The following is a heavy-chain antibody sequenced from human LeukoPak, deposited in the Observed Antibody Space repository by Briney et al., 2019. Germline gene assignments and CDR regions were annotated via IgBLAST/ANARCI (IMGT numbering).Heavy chain of an antibody. J-gene: IGHJ2*01. CDR3: ASQRLKDRAYFDL. V-gene: IGHV1-69*04. CDR2: IIPILGIA. D-gene: IGHD1-14*01. Sequence: GAPVKLSCKASGGTFSSYAISWVRQAPGQGLEWRGRIIPILGIANYAQKFQGRVTITADKSTSTAYMELSSLRSEDTAVSCCASQRLKDRAYFDLWGRGTLVTVSS. CDR1: GGTFSSYA.